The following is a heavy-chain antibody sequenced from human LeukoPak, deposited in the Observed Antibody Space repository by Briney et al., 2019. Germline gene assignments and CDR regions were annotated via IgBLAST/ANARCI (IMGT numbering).Heavy chain of an antibody. CDR1: GGSISSYY. D-gene: IGHD1-26*01. CDR3: ASPGSYSAFDY. Sequence: SETLSLTCTVSGGSISSYYWSWIRQPPGRGLEWIGRIYTSGRTNYNPSLQSRVTMSVDTSKNQFSLKLSSVTAADTAVYYCASPGSYSAFDYWGQGTLVTVSS. V-gene: IGHV4-4*07. J-gene: IGHJ4*02. CDR2: IYTSGRT.